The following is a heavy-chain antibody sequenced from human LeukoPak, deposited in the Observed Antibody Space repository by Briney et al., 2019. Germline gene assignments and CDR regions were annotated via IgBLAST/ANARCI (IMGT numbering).Heavy chain of an antibody. CDR1: GFTFSSYS. V-gene: IGHV3-21*01. Sequence: GGSLRLSCAASGFTFSSYSMNWVRQAPGKGLEWVSSISSSGSYIYYADSVKGRFTISRDNAKNSLYLQMNSLRAEDTAVYYCAKLSSSFYYFDYWGQGTLVTVSS. D-gene: IGHD6-6*01. CDR2: ISSSGSYI. CDR3: AKLSSSFYYFDY. J-gene: IGHJ4*02.